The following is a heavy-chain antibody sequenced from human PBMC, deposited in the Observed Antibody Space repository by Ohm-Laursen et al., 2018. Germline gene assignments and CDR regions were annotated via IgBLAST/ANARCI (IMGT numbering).Heavy chain of an antibody. J-gene: IGHJ4*02. CDR1: GGSISSYY. CDR2: IHTSGST. D-gene: IGHD5-12*01. V-gene: IGHV4-4*07. Sequence: TLSLTCTVSGGSISSYYLSWIRQPAGKGLEWIGRIHTSGSTNYNPSLKSRVTMSVGTSKNQFSLKLSSVTAADTAVYYCARDKDIEGAPDYWGQGALVTVSS. CDR3: ARDKDIEGAPDY.